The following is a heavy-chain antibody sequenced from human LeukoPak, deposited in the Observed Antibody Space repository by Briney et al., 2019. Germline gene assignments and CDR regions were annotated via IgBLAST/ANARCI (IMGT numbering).Heavy chain of an antibody. CDR3: ARAMSLLWFGELLTEAFDY. Sequence: GASVKVSCKASGYTFTGYYMHWVRQATGQGLEWMGWMNPNSGNTGYAQKFQGRVTMTRNTSISTAYMELSSLRSEDTAVYYCARAMSLLWFGELLTEAFDYWGQGTLVTVSS. CDR1: GYTFTGYY. J-gene: IGHJ4*02. D-gene: IGHD3-10*01. V-gene: IGHV1-8*02. CDR2: MNPNSGNT.